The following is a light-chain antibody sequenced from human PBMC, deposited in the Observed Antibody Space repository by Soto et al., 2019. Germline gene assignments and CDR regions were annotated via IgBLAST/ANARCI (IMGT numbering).Light chain of an antibody. J-gene: IGLJ3*02. CDR2: GNN. CDR3: AAWDDSLSGL. Sequence: QSVLTQPPSASGTPGQRVTISCSGSSYNIGRNTVNWYQHLPGTAPKLLIYGNNQRPSGVPDRFSGSKSGTSASLAISGLQSEDEADYYCAAWDDSLSGLFGGGTKLTVL. CDR1: SYNIGRNT. V-gene: IGLV1-44*01.